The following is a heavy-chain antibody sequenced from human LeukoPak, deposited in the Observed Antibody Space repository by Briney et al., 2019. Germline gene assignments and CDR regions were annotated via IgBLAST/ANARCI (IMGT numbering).Heavy chain of an antibody. CDR1: GGSISSYY. D-gene: IGHD2-21*01. J-gene: IGHJ4*02. CDR2: IYYSGST. Sequence: ASETLSLTCTVSGGSISSYYWSWLRQPPGKGLEWIGYIYYSGSTNYNPSLKSRVTISVDTSKNQFSLKLSSVTAADTAVYYCARGIVVSYWGQGTLVTVSS. V-gene: IGHV4-59*01. CDR3: ARGIVVSY.